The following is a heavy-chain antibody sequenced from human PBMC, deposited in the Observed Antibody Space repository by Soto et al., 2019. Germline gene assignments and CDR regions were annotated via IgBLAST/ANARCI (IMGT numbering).Heavy chain of an antibody. V-gene: IGHV3-48*01. CDR1: GLTFSPCS. CDR2: INTGSTTI. Sequence: EGQVVESGGGLVQPGGSLRLSCVVSGLTFSPCSMNWVRQAPGKGLEWISYINTGSTTINYADSVKGRFTISRDNAKNSLYLQMDSLRAEDTAVYYCASEGDGWSDPWGQGALVTVSS. CDR3: ASEGDGWSDP. J-gene: IGHJ5*02.